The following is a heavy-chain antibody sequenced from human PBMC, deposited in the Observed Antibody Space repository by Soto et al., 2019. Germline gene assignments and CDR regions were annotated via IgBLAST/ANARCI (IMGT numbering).Heavy chain of an antibody. CDR3: ARHFRRYCSSTSCYDWFDP. Sequence: PSETLSLTCTVSGGSISSYYLSWIRQPPGKGLEWIGYIYYSGSTYDNPSLKSRVTVSVDTSKNQFSLKLSSVTAADTAVYYCARHFRRYCSSTSCYDWFDPWGQGTLVTVSS. D-gene: IGHD2-2*01. CDR1: GGSISSYY. J-gene: IGHJ5*02. CDR2: IYYSGST. V-gene: IGHV4-59*08.